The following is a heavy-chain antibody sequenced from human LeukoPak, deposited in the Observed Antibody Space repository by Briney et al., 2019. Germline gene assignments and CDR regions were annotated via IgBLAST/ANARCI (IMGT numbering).Heavy chain of an antibody. CDR1: GGTFSSYA. CDR3: ARDLGYCSGGSCYSSRYYYYGMDV. J-gene: IGHJ6*02. CDR2: IIPILGIA. D-gene: IGHD2-15*01. V-gene: IGHV1-69*04. Sequence: ASVKVSCKASGGTFSSYAISWVRQAPGQGLEWMGRIIPILGIANYAQKFQGRVTITADKSTSTAYMELSSLRSEDTAVYYCARDLGYCSGGSCYSSRYYYYGMDVWGQGTTVTVSS.